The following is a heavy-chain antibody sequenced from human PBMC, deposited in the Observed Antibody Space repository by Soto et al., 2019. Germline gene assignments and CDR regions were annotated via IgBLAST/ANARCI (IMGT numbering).Heavy chain of an antibody. J-gene: IGHJ1*01. Sequence: QVQLVQSGAEVKKPGSSVKVSCKASGGTFSNYALDWVRQAPGQGLEWMGGIIPIFGTVRHAQNFQGRVTITADESTATAYMALGSLRYEDTAMYYCATGGERDYYDHGGWRWGQGTLVTVSS. D-gene: IGHD3-22*01. CDR2: IIPIFGTV. V-gene: IGHV1-69*12. CDR1: GGTFSNYA. CDR3: ATGGERDYYDHGGWR.